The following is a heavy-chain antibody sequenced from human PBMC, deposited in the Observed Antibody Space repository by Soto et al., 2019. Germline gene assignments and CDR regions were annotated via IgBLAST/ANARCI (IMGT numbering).Heavy chain of an antibody. Sequence: EVQLLESGGGLVQPGGSLRLSCAASGFTFSSFAMSWVRQAPGKGLEWVSFITTSGGGTYYADSVKGRFTISRDNSKNTLSLQRNSLRADDTAVYYCAKAHSSGWYYFEYWGQGTLVTVSS. V-gene: IGHV3-23*01. CDR1: GFTFSSFA. J-gene: IGHJ4*02. D-gene: IGHD6-19*01. CDR3: AKAHSSGWYYFEY. CDR2: ITTSGGGT.